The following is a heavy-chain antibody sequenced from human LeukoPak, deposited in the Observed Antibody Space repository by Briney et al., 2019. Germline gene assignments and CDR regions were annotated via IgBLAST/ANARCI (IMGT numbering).Heavy chain of an antibody. CDR1: GYTFTSYG. CDR2: ISAYNGNT. CDR3: ARDWYRDPYYYYYMDV. J-gene: IGHJ6*03. V-gene: IGHV1-18*01. D-gene: IGHD6-13*01. Sequence: ASVKVSCKASGYTFTSYGLSRVRQAPGQGLEWMGWISAYNGNTNYAQKLQGRVTMTTDTSTSTAYMELRSLRSDDTAVYYCARDWYRDPYYYYYMDVWGKGTTVTISS.